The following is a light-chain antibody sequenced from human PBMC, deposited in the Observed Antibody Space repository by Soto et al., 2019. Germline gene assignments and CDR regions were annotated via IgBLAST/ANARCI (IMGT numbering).Light chain of an antibody. CDR2: DVT. CDR1: SSDIGGYNY. CDR3: SSYTSSSVVV. Sequence: QSALTQPASVSGSPGQSITISCTGTSSDIGGYNYVSWYPQHPGKAPRLMIFDVTDRPSGVSDRFSGSKSGNTASLTISGLQAEDEADYYCSSYTSSSVVVFGRGTKLTVL. J-gene: IGLJ2*01. V-gene: IGLV2-14*03.